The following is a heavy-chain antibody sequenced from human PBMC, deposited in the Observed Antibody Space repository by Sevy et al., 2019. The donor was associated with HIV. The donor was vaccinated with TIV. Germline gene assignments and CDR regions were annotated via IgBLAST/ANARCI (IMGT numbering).Heavy chain of an antibody. CDR3: ARSLYDFWSGYSF. CDR2: INHSGST. J-gene: IGHJ4*02. V-gene: IGHV4-34*01. CDR1: GGSFSGYY. D-gene: IGHD3-3*01. Sequence: SETLSLTCVVNGGSFSGYYWSWIRQPPGKGLEWIGEINHSGSTNYNPSLKSRVTISVDTSKNHCSLKLSSVTAADTAVYYCARSLYDFWSGYSFWGQGTLVTVSS.